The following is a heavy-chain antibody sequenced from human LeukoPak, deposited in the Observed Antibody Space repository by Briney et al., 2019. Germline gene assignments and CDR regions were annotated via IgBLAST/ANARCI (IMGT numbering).Heavy chain of an antibody. CDR3: AGTYLPPEYYDFDI. Sequence: GESLKISCKGSGYSLTSYWIGWVRQVPGKGLGWVGSIYPGDSETRYSPSFLGQVTISADKSIKTAYLQWGGLKASYSAMWCCAGTYLPPEYYDFDIWGKGTMVTVAS. CDR2: IYPGDSET. CDR1: GYSLTSYW. D-gene: IGHD2/OR15-2a*01. V-gene: IGHV5-51*01. J-gene: IGHJ3*02.